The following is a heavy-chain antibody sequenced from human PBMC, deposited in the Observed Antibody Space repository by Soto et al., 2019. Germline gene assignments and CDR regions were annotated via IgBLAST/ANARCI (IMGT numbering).Heavy chain of an antibody. D-gene: IGHD2-2*01. CDR2: IYRGGGT. Sequence: SETLSLTCIVSSGSISTSNWWTWVRQPPGKGLEWIGEIYRGGGTSYNPSLQGRVTMTIDTSKNQFSLSLDSVTAADTAVYYCARQSVIPAAVGFDHWGQGTLVTVSS. J-gene: IGHJ4*02. V-gene: IGHV4-4*02. CDR1: SGSISTSNW. CDR3: ARQSVIPAAVGFDH.